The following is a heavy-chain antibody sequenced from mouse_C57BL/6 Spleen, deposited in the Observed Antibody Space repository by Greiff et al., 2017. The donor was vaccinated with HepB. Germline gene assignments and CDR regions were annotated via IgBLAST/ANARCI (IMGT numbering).Heavy chain of an antibody. CDR1: GYAFTNYL. Sequence: QVQLQQSGAELVRPGTSVKMSCKASGYAFTNYLIEWVKQRPGQGLEWIGVINPGSGGTNYNEKFKGKATLTADKSSSTAYMQLRSLTSEDSAVYFCARWGGYWGQGTSVTVSS. V-gene: IGHV1-54*01. CDR2: INPGSGGT. J-gene: IGHJ4*01. CDR3: ARWGGY.